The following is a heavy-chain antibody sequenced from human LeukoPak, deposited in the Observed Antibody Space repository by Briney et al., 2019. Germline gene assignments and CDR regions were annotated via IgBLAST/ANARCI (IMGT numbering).Heavy chain of an antibody. CDR1: GDSVSGNTAA. V-gene: IGHV6-1*01. J-gene: IGHJ5*02. D-gene: IGHD3-10*01. Sequence: SQTLSLTCAISGDSVSGNTAAWNWIRQSPSRGLEWLGRTYYRSKWYNDYAASVKSRITVNPDTSKNQFSLHLNSVSPEDTAVYYCARSSGSEIYNWFDPWGQGTLVTVSS. CDR2: TYYRSKWYN. CDR3: ARSSGSEIYNWFDP.